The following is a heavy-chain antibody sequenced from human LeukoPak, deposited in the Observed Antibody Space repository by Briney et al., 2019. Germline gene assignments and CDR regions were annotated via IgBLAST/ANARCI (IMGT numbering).Heavy chain of an antibody. J-gene: IGHJ6*02. V-gene: IGHV3-48*04. CDR3: ARDNSDRSHGMDV. Sequence: GGSLRLSCAASGFAFSSYSMNWVRQAPGKGLEWVSYISSSSRTIYYTDSVKGRFTISRDNAKNSLYLQMNSLRAEDTAVCYCARDNSDRSHGMDVWGQGTTVTVSS. D-gene: IGHD1-14*01. CDR1: GFAFSSYS. CDR2: ISSSSRTI.